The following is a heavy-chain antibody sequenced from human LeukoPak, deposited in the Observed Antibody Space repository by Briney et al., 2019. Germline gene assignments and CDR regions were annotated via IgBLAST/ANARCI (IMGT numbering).Heavy chain of an antibody. CDR2: IIPIFGTA. Sequence: ASVKVFCKASGGTFSSYAISWVRQAPGQGLEWMGRIIPIFGTANYAQKFQGRVTITTDESTSTAYMELSSLRSEDTAVYYCARDLIGMVRGDYVGWFDPWGQGTLVTVSS. CDR1: GGTFSSYA. J-gene: IGHJ5*02. CDR3: ARDLIGMVRGDYVGWFDP. V-gene: IGHV1-69*05. D-gene: IGHD4-17*01.